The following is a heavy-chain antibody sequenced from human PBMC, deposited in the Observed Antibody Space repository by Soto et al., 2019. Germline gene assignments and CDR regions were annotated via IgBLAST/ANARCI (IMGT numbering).Heavy chain of an antibody. V-gene: IGHV4-30-4*01. J-gene: IGHJ5*02. CDR3: ARKSRPYNWFDP. CDR1: GVSSGNRYCC. Sequence: IMPVRWTGAGVSSGNRYCCRSWIRQPPGKGLEWIGYIYYSGSTYYNPSLKSRVTISVDTSKNQFSLKLSSVTAADTALYYCARKSRPYNWFDPPGQPTLVTVSS. D-gene: IGHD1-1*01. CDR2: IYYSGST.